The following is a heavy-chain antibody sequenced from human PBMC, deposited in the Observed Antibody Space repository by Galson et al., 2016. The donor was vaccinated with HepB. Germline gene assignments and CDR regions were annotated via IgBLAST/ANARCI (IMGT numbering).Heavy chain of an antibody. CDR2: ISYDGSLK. CDR1: GFTFSHYG. Sequence: SLRLSCAASGFTFSHYGMHWVRQAPGKGLEWVAIISYDGSLKFYADSVKGRFTISRDNSNNKVFLQLNSLRVADTAVYYCARALASNGTNWFDPWGQGTLVTVSS. V-gene: IGHV3-30*03. D-gene: IGHD1-26*01. J-gene: IGHJ5*02. CDR3: ARALASNGTNWFDP.